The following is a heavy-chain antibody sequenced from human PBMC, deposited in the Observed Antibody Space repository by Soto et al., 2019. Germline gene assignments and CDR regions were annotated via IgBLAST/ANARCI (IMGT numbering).Heavy chain of an antibody. Sequence: SETLSLTCTVSGGSISSGGYYWTWIRQHPGKGLEWIGYIYSRGSTYYNPSLKSRITISRDTSKNQFYLRLSSVTAADTAVYYCAREAPHYDSSGAQIDYWGQGTQVTVSS. D-gene: IGHD3-22*01. CDR3: AREAPHYDSSGAQIDY. CDR1: GGSISSGGYY. CDR2: IYSRGST. J-gene: IGHJ4*02. V-gene: IGHV4-31*03.